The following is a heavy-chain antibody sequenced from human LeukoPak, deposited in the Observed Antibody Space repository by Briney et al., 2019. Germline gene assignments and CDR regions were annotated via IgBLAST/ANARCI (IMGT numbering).Heavy chain of an antibody. CDR1: GYTFTGYY. CDR2: VNPNSGGT. J-gene: IGHJ4*02. D-gene: IGHD5-12*01. V-gene: IGHV1-2*02. CDR3: ARVIEYSGYDFRFDY. Sequence: ASVKVSCKASGYTFTGYYMHWVRQAPGQRLEWMGWVNPNSGGTNYAQKFQGRVTMTRDTSISTAYMELSRLTSDDMAVYYCARVIEYSGYDFRFDYWGQGTLVTVSS.